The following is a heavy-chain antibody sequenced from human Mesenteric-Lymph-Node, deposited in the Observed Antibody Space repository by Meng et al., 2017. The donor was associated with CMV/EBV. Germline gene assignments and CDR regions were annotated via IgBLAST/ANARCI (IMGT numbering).Heavy chain of an antibody. CDR2: ISYSGTT. Sequence: SETLSLTCSVSGGSITSSSYYWGWIRQPPGKGLEWIGSISYSGTTYYKPSLKSRVSISVDTSKEQFSLKLTSVTAADTAVYYCARLFWSGHYGFDYWGQGTLVTVSS. D-gene: IGHD3-3*01. V-gene: IGHV4-39*07. J-gene: IGHJ4*02. CDR3: ARLFWSGHYGFDY. CDR1: GGSITSSSYY.